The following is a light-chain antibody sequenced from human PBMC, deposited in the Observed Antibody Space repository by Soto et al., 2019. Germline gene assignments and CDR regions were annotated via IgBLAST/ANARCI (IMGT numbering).Light chain of an antibody. V-gene: IGKV3-15*01. J-gene: IGKJ1*01. CDR3: QQYNNWPPWT. CDR1: QSLGSN. CDR2: AAS. Sequence: EIVMTQSPATLSVSPGERATLSCRASQSLGSNLAWYQQKPGQAPRLLIYAASTRATGIPARFSGSGSGTEFTLTISSLQSEDFAVYYCQQYNNWPPWTFGQGTKVEIK.